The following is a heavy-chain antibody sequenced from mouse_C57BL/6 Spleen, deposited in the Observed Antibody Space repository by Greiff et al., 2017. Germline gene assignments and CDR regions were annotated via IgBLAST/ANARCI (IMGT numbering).Heavy chain of an antibody. J-gene: IGHJ4*01. CDR1: GYAFSSSW. V-gene: IGHV1-82*01. CDR2: IYPGDGDT. CDR3: ARAEGYDGEYYYAMDY. Sequence: QVQLQQSGPELVKPGASVKISCKASGYAFSSSWMNWVKQRPGKGLEWIGRIYPGDGDTNYNGKFKGKATLTADKSSSTAYMQLSSLTSEDSAVYFCARAEGYDGEYYYAMDYWGQGTSVTVAS. D-gene: IGHD2-2*01.